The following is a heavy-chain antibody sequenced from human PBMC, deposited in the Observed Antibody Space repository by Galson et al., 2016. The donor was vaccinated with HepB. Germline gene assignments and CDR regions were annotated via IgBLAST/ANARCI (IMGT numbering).Heavy chain of an antibody. J-gene: IGHJ5*01. CDR3: AGSPARISGTTSTALDS. CDR2: ISYDAHTK. Sequence: SLRLSCAASGLTFSRYGMHWVRQSPGKGLEWVAVISYDAHTKYYAETVKGRFTIARDNYRNTLSLQMNSLRAEDTADYYCAGSPARISGTTSTALDSWGQGTLVTVSS. D-gene: IGHD1-7*01. CDR1: GLTFSRYG. V-gene: IGHV3-30*03.